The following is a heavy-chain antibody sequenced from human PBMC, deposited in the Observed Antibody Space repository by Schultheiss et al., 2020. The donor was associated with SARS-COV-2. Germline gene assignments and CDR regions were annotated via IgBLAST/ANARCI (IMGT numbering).Heavy chain of an antibody. J-gene: IGHJ3*02. CDR3: ARDLTYSYDTSGYYGHAFDI. Sequence: GGSLRLSCTVSGITFVDYAMGWVRQAPGKGLEWVAVISYDGSNKYYAGSVKGRFTISRDNSKNTLYLQMNSLRAEDTAVYYCARDLTYSYDTSGYYGHAFDIWGQGTMVTVSS. D-gene: IGHD3-22*01. V-gene: IGHV3-30*01. CDR2: ISYDGSNK. CDR1: GITFVDYA.